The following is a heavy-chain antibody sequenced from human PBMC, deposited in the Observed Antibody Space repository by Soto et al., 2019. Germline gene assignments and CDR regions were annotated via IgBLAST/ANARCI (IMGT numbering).Heavy chain of an antibody. CDR2: INHSGST. CDR1: GGSFSGYY. CDR3: ARDGPSTGGYDSSGYLFNYGMDV. D-gene: IGHD3-22*01. Sequence: SETLSLTCAVYGGSFSGYYWSWIRQPPGKGLEWIGEINHSGSTNYNPSLKSRVTISVDTSKNQFSLKLSSVTAADTAVYYCARDGPSTGGYDSSGYLFNYGMDVWGQGTTVTVSS. J-gene: IGHJ6*02. V-gene: IGHV4-34*01.